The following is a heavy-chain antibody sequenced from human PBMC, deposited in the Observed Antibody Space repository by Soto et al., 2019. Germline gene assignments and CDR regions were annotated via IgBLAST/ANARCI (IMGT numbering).Heavy chain of an antibody. CDR3: ARSSDPINGSSGCFDY. Sequence: ASVKVSCKASGYTFTSYAMHWVRQAPGQRLEWMGWINPSGGSTSYAQKFQGRVTMTRDTSTSTVYMELSSLRSEDTAVYYCARSSDPINGSSGCFDYWGQGTLVTVSS. D-gene: IGHD6-19*01. V-gene: IGHV1-46*03. J-gene: IGHJ4*02. CDR2: INPSGGST. CDR1: GYTFTSYA.